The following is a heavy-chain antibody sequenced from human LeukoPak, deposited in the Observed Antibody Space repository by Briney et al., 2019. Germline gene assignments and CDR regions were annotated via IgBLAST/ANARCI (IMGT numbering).Heavy chain of an antibody. CDR1: GFTFSSYG. CDR3: AKDDYYGSGSANSPFDY. D-gene: IGHD3-10*01. CDR2: IRYDGSNK. V-gene: IGHV3-30*02. Sequence: GGSLRLSCAASGFTFSSYGMHWVRQAPGKGLEGVAFIRYDGSNKYYADSVKGRVTISRDNSKNTMDLKMKILRAEDTAVYYFAKDDYYGSGSANSPFDYWGQGTLVTVSS. J-gene: IGHJ4*02.